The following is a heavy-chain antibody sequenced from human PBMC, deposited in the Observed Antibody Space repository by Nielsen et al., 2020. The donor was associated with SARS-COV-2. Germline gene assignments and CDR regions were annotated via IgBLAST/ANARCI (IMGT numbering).Heavy chain of an antibody. J-gene: IGHJ5*01. Sequence: SETLSLTCAVYSGSFIGHYWTWIRQHPGKGLEWVGYIDYRGKTYYNPSLKSRASMSVDTSKNQFSLMLSSVTAADTAVFYCARESEYRDRWKALDSWGHGTLVTVS. CDR2: IDYRGKT. V-gene: IGHV4-31*11. CDR1: SGSFIGHY. D-gene: IGHD2-2*01. CDR3: ARESEYRDRWKALDS.